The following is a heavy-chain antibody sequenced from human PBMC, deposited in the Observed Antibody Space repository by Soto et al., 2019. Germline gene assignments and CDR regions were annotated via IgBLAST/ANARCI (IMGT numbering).Heavy chain of an antibody. CDR2: ISYDGSNK. V-gene: IGHV3-30-3*01. CDR1: GFTFSSYA. J-gene: IGHJ6*02. CDR3: ASYNRGGGRV. D-gene: IGHD3-10*01. Sequence: QVQLVESGGGVVQPGRSLRLSCAASGFTFSSYAMHWVRQAPGKGLEWVAVISYDGSNKYYADSVKGRFTISRDNSKNTLYLQMNSLRAEDTAVYYCASYNRGGGRVWGQGTTVTVSS.